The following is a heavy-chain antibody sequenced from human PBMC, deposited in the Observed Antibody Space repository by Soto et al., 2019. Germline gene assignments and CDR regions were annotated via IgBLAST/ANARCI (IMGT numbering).Heavy chain of an antibody. CDR2: IDWDDDK. CDR1: GFSLSTSGMC. D-gene: IGHD5-18*01. CDR3: ARIRNVDTAMTLPATGLAFDY. V-gene: IGHV2-70*01. Sequence: GSGPTLVNPTQTLALTCTFSGFSLSTSGMCVSWIRQPPGKALEWLALIDWDDDKYYSTSLKTRLTISKDTSKNQVVLTMTNMDPVDTATYYCARIRNVDTAMTLPATGLAFDYWGQGTLVTVSS. J-gene: IGHJ4*02.